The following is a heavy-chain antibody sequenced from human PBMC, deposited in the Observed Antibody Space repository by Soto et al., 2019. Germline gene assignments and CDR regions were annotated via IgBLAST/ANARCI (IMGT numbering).Heavy chain of an antibody. Sequence: GGSLRLSCAASGFTFSSYSMNWVRQAPGKGLEWVSSISSSSSYIYYADSVKGRFTISRDNAKNSLYLQMNSLRAEDTAVYYCAREAYYYDSSGYYYWSDYWGQGTLVTVSS. CDR1: GFTFSSYS. CDR3: AREAYYYDSSGYYYWSDY. D-gene: IGHD3-22*01. V-gene: IGHV3-21*01. CDR2: ISSSSSYI. J-gene: IGHJ4*02.